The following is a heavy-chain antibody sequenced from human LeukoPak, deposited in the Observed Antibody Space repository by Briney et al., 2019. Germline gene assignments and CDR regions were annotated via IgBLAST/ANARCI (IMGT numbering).Heavy chain of an antibody. Sequence: ASETLSLTCAVSGGSISSNNWWGWVRQPPGKGLEWIGEIYHSGSPNYNPSLKSRVTISVDKSRNHFSLNLSSMTAADTAVYYCARVNINNWHSCDYWGQGTLVTVSS. D-gene: IGHD1-1*01. CDR1: GGSISSNNW. V-gene: IGHV4-4*02. CDR2: IYHSGSP. CDR3: ARVNINNWHSCDY. J-gene: IGHJ4*02.